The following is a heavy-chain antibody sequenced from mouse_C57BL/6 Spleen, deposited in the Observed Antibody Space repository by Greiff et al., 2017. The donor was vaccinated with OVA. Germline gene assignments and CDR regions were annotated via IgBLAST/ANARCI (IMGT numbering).Heavy chain of an antibody. Sequence: QVQLQQPGAELVRPGSSVKLSCKASGYTFTSYWMHWVKRRPIQGLEWIGNIDPSDSETHYNQKFKDKATLTVDKSSSTAYMQLSSLTSEDSAVYYCARLGWDGYFDYWGQGTTLTVSS. D-gene: IGHD4-1*01. CDR2: IDPSDSET. J-gene: IGHJ2*01. V-gene: IGHV1-52*01. CDR3: ARLGWDGYFDY. CDR1: GYTFTSYW.